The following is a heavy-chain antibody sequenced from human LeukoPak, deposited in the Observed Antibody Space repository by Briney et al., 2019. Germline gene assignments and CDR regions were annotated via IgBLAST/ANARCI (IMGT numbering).Heavy chain of an antibody. V-gene: IGHV5-51*01. CDR3: ARAGAPYYYYGMDV. CDR2: IYPGDSDT. J-gene: IGHJ6*02. D-gene: IGHD1-26*01. Sequence: MGIIYPGDSDTRYSPSFQGQVTISADKSISTAYLQWSSLKASDTAMYYCARAGAPYYYYGMDVWGQGTTVTVSS.